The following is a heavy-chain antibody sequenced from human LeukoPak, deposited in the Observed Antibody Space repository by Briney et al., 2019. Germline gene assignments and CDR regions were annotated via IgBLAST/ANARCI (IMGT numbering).Heavy chain of an antibody. CDR3: ARAKTGYFDY. Sequence: GGSLRLSCAASGFTFSSYDMHWVRQATGKGLEWVSAIGTAGDRYYPGSVKGRFTISRENAKNSLYLQMNSLRAGDTAVYYCARAKTGYFDYWGQGTLVTVSS. J-gene: IGHJ4*02. V-gene: IGHV3-13*01. CDR1: GFTFSSYD. CDR2: IGTAGDR.